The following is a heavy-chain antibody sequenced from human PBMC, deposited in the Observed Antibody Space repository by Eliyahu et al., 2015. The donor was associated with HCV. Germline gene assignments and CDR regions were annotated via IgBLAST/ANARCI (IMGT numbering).Heavy chain of an antibody. J-gene: IGHJ3*02. Sequence: QVQLVESGGGVVQPGXSLXLXCAASGFTFSSYGMHWVRQAPGKGLVXVAVIWFDGNXKYYEDSVKGXFTISRDNSKNTLFLQMNSLRVDDTAVYYCARGHGSTYDRSGYFPNDAFDIWGQGAMVTVSS. CDR3: ARGHGSTYDRSGYFPNDAFDI. V-gene: IGHV3-33*01. CDR2: IWFDGNXK. CDR1: GFTFSSYG. D-gene: IGHD3-22*01.